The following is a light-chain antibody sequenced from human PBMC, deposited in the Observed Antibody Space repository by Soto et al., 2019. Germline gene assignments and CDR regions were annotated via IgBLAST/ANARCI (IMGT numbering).Light chain of an antibody. CDR1: QSISRS. CDR3: QQSYSTFPT. Sequence: DIQRTQSPSSLSASMGDRVTITCRASQSISRSLNWYRQKPGKAPKLLIYAASSLQSGVPSRFSGSGSGTDFTLTISSLQPEDFATYYCQQSYSTFPTFGQGTRLEIK. J-gene: IGKJ5*01. V-gene: IGKV1-39*01. CDR2: AAS.